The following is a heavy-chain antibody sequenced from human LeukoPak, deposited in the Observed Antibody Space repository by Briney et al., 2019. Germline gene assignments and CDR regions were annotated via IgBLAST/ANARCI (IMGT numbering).Heavy chain of an antibody. CDR2: INHSGST. J-gene: IGHJ4*02. CDR3: ARDIGIVVVTFFDY. D-gene: IGHD2-21*02. CDR1: GGSFSDYY. Sequence: SETLSLTCAVYGGSFSDYYWSWIRQPPGKGLEWIGEINHSGSTNYNPSFKSRVTISVDTSKNQFSLKLSSVTAADTAVYYCARDIGIVVVTFFDYWGQGTLVTVSS. V-gene: IGHV4-34*01.